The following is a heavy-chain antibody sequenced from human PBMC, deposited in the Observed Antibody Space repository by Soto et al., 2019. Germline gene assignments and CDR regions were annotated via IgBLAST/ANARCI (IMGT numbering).Heavy chain of an antibody. CDR3: ARATQTNSFYYYGMDV. J-gene: IGHJ6*02. D-gene: IGHD2-15*01. Sequence: SETLSLTCTVSGGSISSYYWSWIRQPPGKGLEWIGYIYYSGSTNYNPSLKSRVTISVDTSKNQFSLKLSSVTAADTAVYYCARATQTNSFYYYGMDVWGQGTTVPVSS. V-gene: IGHV4-59*01. CDR1: GGSISSYY. CDR2: IYYSGST.